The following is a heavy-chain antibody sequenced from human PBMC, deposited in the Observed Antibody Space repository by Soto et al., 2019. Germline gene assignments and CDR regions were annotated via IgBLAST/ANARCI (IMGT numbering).Heavy chain of an antibody. V-gene: IGHV1-18*01. J-gene: IGHJ4*02. Sequence: ASVKVSCKASGYTFTSYGISWVRQAPGQGLEWMGWISASNGNTNYAQNFQGRVTMTTDTSTSTAYMELRSLRSDDTAVYYCAKVGSYCTTSSCLDYWGQGTLVTVSS. CDR3: AKVGSYCTTSSCLDY. D-gene: IGHD2-2*01. CDR1: GYTFTSYG. CDR2: ISASNGNT.